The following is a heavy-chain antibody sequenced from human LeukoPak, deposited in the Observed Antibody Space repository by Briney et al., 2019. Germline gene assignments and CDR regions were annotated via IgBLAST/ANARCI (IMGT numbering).Heavy chain of an antibody. V-gene: IGHV4-61*01. CDR1: GVSVSSGSYY. J-gene: IGHJ4*02. CDR2: IYYSGSI. D-gene: IGHD3-22*01. Sequence: SETLSLTCTVSGVSVSSGSYYWSWIRQPPGKGLEWIGYIYYSGSINYNPSLKSRVTISVDTSKNQFSLKLSSVTAADTAVYYCATDEAINYDSSGYLLYWGQGTLVTVSS. CDR3: ATDEAINYDSSGYLLY.